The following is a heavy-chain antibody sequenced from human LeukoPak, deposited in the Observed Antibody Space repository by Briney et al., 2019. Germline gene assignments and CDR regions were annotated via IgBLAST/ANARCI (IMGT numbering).Heavy chain of an antibody. J-gene: IGHJ5*02. D-gene: IGHD2-2*02. V-gene: IGHV4-34*01. CDR2: INHSGST. CDR3: AREMGRVPRIYRWFDP. Sequence: SETLSLTCAVYGGSFSGYYWSWIRQPPGKGLEWIGEINHSGSTNYNPSLKSRVTISVDPSKNQFSLKLSSVTAADTAVYYCAREMGRVPRIYRWFDPWGQGTLVTVSS. CDR1: GGSFSGYY.